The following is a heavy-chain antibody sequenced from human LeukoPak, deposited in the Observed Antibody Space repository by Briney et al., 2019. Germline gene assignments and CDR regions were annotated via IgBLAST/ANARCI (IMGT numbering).Heavy chain of an antibody. CDR3: TIDTEGILDY. V-gene: IGHV3-7*01. CDR2: IKQDATTK. Sequence: GGSLRLSCVASGFTLSYPWIAWVRQAPGKGLEWVANIKQDATTKHYADSLKGRFTISRDNPKNSLYLQMNNLRADDTAVYYCTIDTEGILDYWGQGILVTVAS. D-gene: IGHD2-8*02. J-gene: IGHJ4*02. CDR1: GFTLSYPW.